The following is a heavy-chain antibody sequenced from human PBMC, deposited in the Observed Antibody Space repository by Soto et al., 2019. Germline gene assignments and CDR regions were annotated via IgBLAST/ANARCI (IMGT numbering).Heavy chain of an antibody. CDR3: ASGGIGIYGYPLHY. J-gene: IGHJ4*02. Sequence: EASVKVSCKASGYSFTNNDVTWVRQATGQGLEWMGWMNPGSGDTGYAQKFQGRVTITADESTSTAYMELSSLRSEDTAVYYCASGGIGIYGYPLHYWGQGTLVTVSS. V-gene: IGHV1-8*01. CDR1: GYSFTNND. CDR2: MNPGSGDT. D-gene: IGHD5-18*01.